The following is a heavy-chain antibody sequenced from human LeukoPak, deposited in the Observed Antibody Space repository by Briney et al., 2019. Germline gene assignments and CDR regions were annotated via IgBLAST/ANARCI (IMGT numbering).Heavy chain of an antibody. D-gene: IGHD3-22*01. V-gene: IGHV5-51*01. Sequence: GESLKISCKGSGYSFTSYWIGWVRQMPGKGLEWMGIIYPGDSDTRYSPSFQGRVTISADKSISTAYLQWSSLKASDTAMYYCARLDSSGYDRTHFDYWGQGTLVTVSS. CDR3: ARLDSSGYDRTHFDY. CDR1: GYSFTSYW. CDR2: IYPGDSDT. J-gene: IGHJ4*02.